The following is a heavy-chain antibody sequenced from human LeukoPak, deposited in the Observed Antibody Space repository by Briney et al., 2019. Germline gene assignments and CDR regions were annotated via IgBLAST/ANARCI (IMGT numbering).Heavy chain of an antibody. J-gene: IGHJ5*02. V-gene: IGHV1-18*01. CDR2: ISAYNGNT. Sequence: ASVKVSCKAFGYTFTSYGISWVRQAPGQGLEWMGWISAYNGNTNYAQKLQGRVTMTTDTSTSTAYMELSSLRSEDTAVYYCANLYSSTPPWGQGTLVTVSS. CDR1: GYTFTSYG. D-gene: IGHD6-13*01. CDR3: ANLYSSTPP.